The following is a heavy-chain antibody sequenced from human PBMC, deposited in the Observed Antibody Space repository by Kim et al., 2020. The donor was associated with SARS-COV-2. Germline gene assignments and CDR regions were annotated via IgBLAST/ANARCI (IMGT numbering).Heavy chain of an antibody. Sequence: SETLSLTCTVSGGSISSYYWSWIRQPPGKGLEWIGYIYYSGSTNYNPSLKSRVTISVDTSKNQFSLKLSSVTAADRAVYYCARDEGTKRGPGIAAAGIGYWGQGTLVTVSS. CDR2: IYYSGST. V-gene: IGHV4-59*01. J-gene: IGHJ4*02. CDR3: ARDEGTKRGPGIAAAGIGY. CDR1: GGSISSYY. D-gene: IGHD6-13*01.